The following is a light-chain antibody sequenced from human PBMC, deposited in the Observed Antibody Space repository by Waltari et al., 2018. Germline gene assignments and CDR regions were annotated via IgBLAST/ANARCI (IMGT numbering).Light chain of an antibody. CDR2: VNSDGSH. CDR3: ETGGHGTWV. Sequence: QLVLTQSPSASASLGASVKLTCTLSSGHSSNIIAWLQQRPERGPRYLMKVNSDGSHYQGDDIPDRFSGSSSGAERYLTISSLQSEDEADYYCETGGHGTWVFGGGTKLTVL. V-gene: IGLV4-69*01. J-gene: IGLJ3*02. CDR1: SGHSSNI.